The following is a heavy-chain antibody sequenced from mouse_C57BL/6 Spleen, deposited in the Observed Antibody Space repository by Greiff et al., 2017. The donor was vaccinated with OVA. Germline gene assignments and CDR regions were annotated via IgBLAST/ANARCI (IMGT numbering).Heavy chain of an antibody. CDR3: ARDNGDTIFDY. Sequence: EVKLMESGPGLVKPSQSLSLTCSVTGYSITSGYYWNWIRQFPGNKLEWMGYISYDGSNNYNPSLKNRISITRDTSKNQFFLKLNSVTTEDTATYFCARDNGDTIFDYWRKGTSLTVPS. V-gene: IGHV3-6*01. CDR2: ISYDGSN. J-gene: IGHJ2*02. D-gene: IGHD3-3*01. CDR1: GYSITSGYY.